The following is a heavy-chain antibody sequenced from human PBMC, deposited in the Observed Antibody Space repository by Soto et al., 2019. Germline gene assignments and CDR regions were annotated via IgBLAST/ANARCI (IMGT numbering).Heavy chain of an antibody. Sequence: PLVTQSHTSPVSRDSSSNPSYYWGWNREPSWKGLGWIVSIHYSGSAHYTPSIQSRVTISGDASKKQFSLKLRSVNAADSAVYSCASTKEDTSYFVYWGQGALVTVSS. CDR1: RDSSSNPSYY. V-gene: IGHV4-39*01. J-gene: IGHJ4*02. CDR2: IHYSGSA. CDR3: ASTKEDTSYFVY. D-gene: IGHD2-8*01.